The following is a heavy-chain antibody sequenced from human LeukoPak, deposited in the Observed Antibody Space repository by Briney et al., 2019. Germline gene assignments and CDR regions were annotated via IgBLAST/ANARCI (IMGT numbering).Heavy chain of an antibody. CDR1: GGSIGSSSYY. CDR2: IYYSGST. Sequence: SETLSLTCTVSGGSIGSSSYYWGWIRQPPGKGLEWIGNIYYSGSTYYNPSLKSRVTISVDTSKNQFSLKLSSVTAADTAVYYCARDRYYDSGSYYNWGQGTLVTVSS. CDR3: ARDRYYDSGSYYN. V-gene: IGHV4-39*07. D-gene: IGHD3-10*01. J-gene: IGHJ4*02.